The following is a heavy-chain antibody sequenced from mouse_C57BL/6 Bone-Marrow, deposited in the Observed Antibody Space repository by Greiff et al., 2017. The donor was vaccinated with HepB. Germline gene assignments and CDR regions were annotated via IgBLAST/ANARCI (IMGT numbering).Heavy chain of an antibody. CDR1: GYSFTGYY. Sequence: VQLKESGPELVKPGASVKISCKASGYSFTGYYMNWVKQSPEKSLEWIGEINPSTGGTTYNQKFKAKATLTVDKSSSTAYMQLKSLTSEDSAVYYCARVGLGSYYYGSSDYWGQGTTLTVSS. CDR3: ARVGLGSYYYGSSDY. J-gene: IGHJ2*01. D-gene: IGHD1-1*01. V-gene: IGHV1-42*01. CDR2: INPSTGGT.